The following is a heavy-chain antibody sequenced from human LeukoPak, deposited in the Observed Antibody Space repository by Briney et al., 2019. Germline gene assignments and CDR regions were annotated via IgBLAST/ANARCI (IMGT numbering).Heavy chain of an antibody. CDR3: ARLRKNYYGSGSYYGDH. Sequence: PSETLSLTCTVSGGSISSSSYYWGWIRQPPGKGLEWIGSIYYSGSTYYNPSLKSRVTISVDTSKNQFSLKLSSVTAADTAVYYCARLRKNYYGSGSYYGDHWGQGTLVTVSS. V-gene: IGHV4-39*01. CDR2: IYYSGST. J-gene: IGHJ4*02. CDR1: GGSISSSSYY. D-gene: IGHD3-10*01.